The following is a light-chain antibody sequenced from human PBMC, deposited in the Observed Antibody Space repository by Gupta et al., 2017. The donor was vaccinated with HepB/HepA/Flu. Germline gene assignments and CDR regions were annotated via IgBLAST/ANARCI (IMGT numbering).Light chain of an antibody. J-gene: IGKJ2*04. Sequence: EIVMTQSPATLSVSPGERSTLSCRASQSISNNLAWYQQKPGQAPRLLIYGASTRATGIPARFSGSGSGTEFTLSISSLQSEDFAVYCCQHDSNSPSSFGLGTKMEIK. V-gene: IGKV3D-15*01. CDR3: QHDSNSPSS. CDR2: GAS. CDR1: QSISNN.